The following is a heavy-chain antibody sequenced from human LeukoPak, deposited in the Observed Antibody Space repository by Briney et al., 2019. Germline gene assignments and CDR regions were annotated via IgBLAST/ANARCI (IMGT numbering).Heavy chain of an antibody. D-gene: IGHD3-22*01. CDR3: ARGDSSGSHYYYYYYMDV. J-gene: IGHJ6*03. CDR2: IYYSGST. Sequence: SETLSLTCTVSGGSISSYYWSWIRQPPGKGLEWIGYIYYSGSTNYNPSLKSRATISVDTSKNQFSLKLSSVTAADTAVYYCARGDSSGSHYYYYYYMDVWGKGTTVTVSS. CDR1: GGSISSYY. V-gene: IGHV4-59*01.